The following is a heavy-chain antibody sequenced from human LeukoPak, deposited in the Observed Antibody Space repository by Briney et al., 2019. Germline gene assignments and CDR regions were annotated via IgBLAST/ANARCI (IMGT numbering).Heavy chain of an antibody. CDR3: AKASGSYYYYYIDV. D-gene: IGHD3-10*01. CDR1: GFTFDDYA. Sequence: TGRSLRLSCAASGFTFDDYAMHWVRPAPGKGLEWVSGISWNSDNIDYADSVKGRFTISRDNAKNSLYLQMNSLRAEDMALYYCAKASGSYYYYYIDVWGKGTTVTVSS. CDR2: ISWNSDNI. J-gene: IGHJ6*03. V-gene: IGHV3-9*03.